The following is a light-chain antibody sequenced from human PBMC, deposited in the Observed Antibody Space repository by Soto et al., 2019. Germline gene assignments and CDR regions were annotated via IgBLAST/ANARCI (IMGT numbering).Light chain of an antibody. CDR1: SSNIGSTYD. J-gene: IGLJ1*01. CDR3: KSYDESLSIHYV. V-gene: IGLV1-40*01. Sequence: QSVLTQPPSVSGAPGQRVTISCTGSSSNIGSTYDVQWYQQLPGTAPKLLIHGNTNRPSGVPDRFSGSKSGTSASLAITGLQADDEADYYCKSYDESLSIHYVFGTGTKVTV. CDR2: GNT.